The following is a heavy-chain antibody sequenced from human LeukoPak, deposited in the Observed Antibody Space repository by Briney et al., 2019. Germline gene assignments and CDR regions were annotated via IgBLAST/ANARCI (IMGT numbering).Heavy chain of an antibody. V-gene: IGHV3-30*02. CDR1: GFIFPDYG. Sequence: GGSLRLSCAASGFIFPDYGIQWVRQAPGKGLEWVTSIWHDGTHKSYADSVKGRFTVARDNSKNTVYLQMNCLKCEDTAIYYCAKSIAIVGSEAFDFWGEGTMVTVSS. CDR3: AKSIAIVGSEAFDF. D-gene: IGHD3-3*01. CDR2: IWHDGTHK. J-gene: IGHJ3*01.